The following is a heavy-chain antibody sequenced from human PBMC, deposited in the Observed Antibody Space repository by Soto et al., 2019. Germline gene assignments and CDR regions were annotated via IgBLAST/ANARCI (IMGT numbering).Heavy chain of an antibody. V-gene: IGHV3-23*01. Sequence: GGSLRLSCAASGFTLSSYAMSWVRQAPGKGLEWVSVISGSGDSTYYADSVRGRFTISRDNSKNTLYLQMNGLRAEDTAVYYCAKDRDGAAAGPTKFYGMDVWGQGTTVTVSS. CDR2: ISGSGDST. J-gene: IGHJ6*02. D-gene: IGHD6-13*01. CDR1: GFTLSSYA. CDR3: AKDRDGAAAGPTKFYGMDV.